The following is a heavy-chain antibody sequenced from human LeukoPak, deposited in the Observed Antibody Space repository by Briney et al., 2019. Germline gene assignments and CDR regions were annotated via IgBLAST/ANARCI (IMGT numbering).Heavy chain of an antibody. V-gene: IGHV4-59*08. Sequence: SETLSLTCAVYGGSFSGYYWSWIRQPPGKGLEWIGYIYYSGSTSYNPSLKSRVTISLDTSKNQFSLKLSSVTAADTAVYYCARLPVSDDAFDIWGQGTMVTVSS. CDR1: GGSFSGYY. CDR3: ARLPVSDDAFDI. CDR2: IYYSGST. J-gene: IGHJ3*02.